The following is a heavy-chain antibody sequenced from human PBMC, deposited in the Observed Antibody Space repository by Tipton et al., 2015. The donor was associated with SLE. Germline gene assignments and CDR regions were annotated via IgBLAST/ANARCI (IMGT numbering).Heavy chain of an antibody. CDR3: ARGHFDY. CDR1: GGSISSHY. J-gene: IGHJ4*02. V-gene: IGHV4-59*08. Sequence: TLSLTCTVSGGSISSHYWTWIRQAPGKGLEWIGSIFHSGTTDYNPSLKSRVTISVDTSKNQFSLTLKSVTAADTAVYYCARGHFDYWGQGMLVTVSS. CDR2: IFHSGTT.